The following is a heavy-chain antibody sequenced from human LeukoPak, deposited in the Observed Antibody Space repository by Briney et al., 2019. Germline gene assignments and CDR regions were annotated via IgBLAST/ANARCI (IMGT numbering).Heavy chain of an antibody. CDR1: GFTVSSNY. D-gene: IGHD6-13*01. Sequence: SGGSLRLSCAASGFTVSSNYMSWVRQAPGKGLEWASVIYSGGSTYYADSVKGRFTISRDNSKNTLYLQMNSLRAEDTAVYYCAREGMDAFDIWGQGTMVTVSS. V-gene: IGHV3-66*02. CDR3: AREGMDAFDI. CDR2: IYSGGST. J-gene: IGHJ3*02.